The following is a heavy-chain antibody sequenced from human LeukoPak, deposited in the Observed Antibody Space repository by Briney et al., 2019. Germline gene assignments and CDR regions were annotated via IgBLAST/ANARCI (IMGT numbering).Heavy chain of an antibody. V-gene: IGHV4-39*07. Sequence: SETLSLTCTVSGGSISSSSYYWGWIRQPPGKGLEWIGSIYYSGSTYYNPSLKSRVTISVDTSKNQFSLKLSSVTAADTAVYYCARTKGSRYSSSYLPFDYRGQGTLVTVSS. J-gene: IGHJ4*02. CDR3: ARTKGSRYSSSYLPFDY. D-gene: IGHD6-6*01. CDR1: GGSISSSSYY. CDR2: IYYSGST.